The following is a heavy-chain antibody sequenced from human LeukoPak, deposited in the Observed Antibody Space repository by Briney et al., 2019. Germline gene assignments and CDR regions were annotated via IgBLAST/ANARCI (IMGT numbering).Heavy chain of an antibody. D-gene: IGHD2-2*01. CDR3: ARSIVVVPAAISWFDP. CDR1: GGSISSSSYY. Sequence: SQTLSLTCTVSGGSISSSSYYWGWLRQPPGKGLERIGSIYYCGSSYYNPSLISRVTISVHTSKNQFSLKLSSVTAADTAVYYCARSIVVVPAAISWFDPWGQGTLVTVSS. CDR2: IYYCGSS. J-gene: IGHJ5*02. V-gene: IGHV4-39*01.